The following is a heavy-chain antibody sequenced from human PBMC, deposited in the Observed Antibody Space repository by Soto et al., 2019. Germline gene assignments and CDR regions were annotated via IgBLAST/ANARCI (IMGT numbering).Heavy chain of an antibody. D-gene: IGHD6-13*01. CDR2: VVYSGST. J-gene: IGHJ5*02. CDR1: GVSISSSSYY. V-gene: IGHV4-39*01. CDR3: ARHDGSSRYFAWFDP. Sequence: QLQLQESGPGLVKPSETLSLTCTVSGVSISSSSYYWGGILQPPGKGVEWIGSVVYSGSTYYSPSLKSRVALSVDPSRHLLSLQVGSVAAADTAVYYCARHDGSSRYFAWFDPWGQGTLVTVSS.